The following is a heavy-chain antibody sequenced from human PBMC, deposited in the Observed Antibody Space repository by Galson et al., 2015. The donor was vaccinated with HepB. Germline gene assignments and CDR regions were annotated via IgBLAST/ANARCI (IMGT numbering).Heavy chain of an antibody. D-gene: IGHD3-22*01. CDR3: ARESDYYDSSGYYYFDY. CDR2: IWYDGSNK. V-gene: IGHV3-33*08. CDR1: GFTFSSYG. J-gene: IGHJ4*02. Sequence: SLRLSCAASGFTFSSYGMHWVRQAPGKGLEWVAVIWYDGSNKYYADSVKGRFTISRDNSKNTLYLQMNSLRAEDTAVYYCARESDYYDSSGYYYFDYWGQGTLVTVSS.